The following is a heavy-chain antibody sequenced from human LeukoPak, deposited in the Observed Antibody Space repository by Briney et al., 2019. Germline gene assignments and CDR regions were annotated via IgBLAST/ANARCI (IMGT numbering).Heavy chain of an antibody. V-gene: IGHV4-38-2*02. CDR1: GYSISSGYY. CDR3: ASASRRELLGRAWDAFDI. Sequence: SSETLSLTCTVSGYSISSGYYWGWIRQPPGKGLEWIGSIYHSGSTYYNPSLKSRVTISVDTSKNQFSLKLSSVTAADTAVYYCASASRRELLGRAWDAFDIWGQGTMVTVSS. D-gene: IGHD1-26*01. J-gene: IGHJ3*02. CDR2: IYHSGST.